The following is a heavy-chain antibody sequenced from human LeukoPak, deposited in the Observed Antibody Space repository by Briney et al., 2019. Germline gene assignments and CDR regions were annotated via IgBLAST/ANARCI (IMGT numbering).Heavy chain of an antibody. CDR2: NSGGAT. CDR3: VRGPGSSWYQADY. J-gene: IGHJ4*02. D-gene: IGHD6-13*01. V-gene: IGHV3-53*01. CDR1: GFTVSSNY. Sequence: GGSLRLSCAASGFTVSSNYVSWVRQAPGKGLEWVSVNSGGATYYADSVKGRFTISRDTSKNTLYLQMNSLRAEDTAVYYCVRGPGSSWYQADYWGQGTLVTVSS.